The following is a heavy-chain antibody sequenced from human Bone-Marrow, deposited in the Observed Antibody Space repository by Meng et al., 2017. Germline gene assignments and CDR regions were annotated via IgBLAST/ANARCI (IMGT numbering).Heavy chain of an antibody. CDR3: ASFMGGTTVPH. D-gene: IGHD1-26*01. CDR2: ISAYNGNT. CDR1: GYTFTSYG. Sequence: ASVKVSCKASGYTFTSYGISWVRQAPGQGLEWMGWISAYNGNTNYAQKLQGRVTMTRDTSISTMYLELSSLRSDDTAVYYCASFMGGTTVPHWGQGTLVTVSS. J-gene: IGHJ4*02. V-gene: IGHV1-18*01.